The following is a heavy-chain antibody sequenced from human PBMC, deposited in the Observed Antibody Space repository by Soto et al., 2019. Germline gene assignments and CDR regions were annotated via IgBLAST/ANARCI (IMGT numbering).Heavy chain of an antibody. CDR3: FGRIVVVTFYAFDS. D-gene: IGHD2-21*02. J-gene: IGHJ3*02. CDR1: GFTFDDYA. V-gene: IGHV3-9*01. Sequence: EVQLVESGGGLVQPGRSLRLSCAASGFTFDDYAMHWVRQAPGKGLEWVSGISWNSGSIGYADSVKGRFTISRDNAKNSLYLQMNSLRAEDTALYYCFGRIVVVTFYAFDSWGQGTMVTVSS. CDR2: ISWNSGSI.